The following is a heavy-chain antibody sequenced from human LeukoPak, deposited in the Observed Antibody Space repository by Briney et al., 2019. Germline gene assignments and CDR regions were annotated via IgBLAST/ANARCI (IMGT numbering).Heavy chain of an antibody. Sequence: GESLKISCKGSGYNFPNHWIGWVRQMPGKGLEWMGIIYPGDSDARYSPSFQGQVTISADKSINTAYLQWSSLKASDTAMYYCARHSPYSSSWYFFDYWGQGTLVTVSS. D-gene: IGHD6-13*01. CDR1: GYNFPNHW. CDR3: ARHSPYSSSWYFFDY. J-gene: IGHJ4*02. CDR2: IYPGDSDA. V-gene: IGHV5-51*01.